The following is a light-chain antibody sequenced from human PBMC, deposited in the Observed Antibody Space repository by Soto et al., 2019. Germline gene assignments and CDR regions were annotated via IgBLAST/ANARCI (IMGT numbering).Light chain of an antibody. Sequence: QSALTQPASVSGSPGQSITISCTGTNSDLPHYYSVSWYQHHPGTAPKLILFEAINRPSGISHRFSGSKSGTTASLTIAGLQNDDEAYYYCASYTGRNAGLFGGGTKLTVL. V-gene: IGLV2-14*01. CDR1: NSDLPHYYS. CDR2: EAI. CDR3: ASYTGRNAGL. J-gene: IGLJ2*01.